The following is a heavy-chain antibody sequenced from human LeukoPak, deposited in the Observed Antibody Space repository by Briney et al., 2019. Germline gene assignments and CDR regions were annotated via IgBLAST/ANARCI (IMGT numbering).Heavy chain of an antibody. Sequence: GGSLRLSCAASGFTFSRFCMNWVRQAPGRGLEWVANINQSGGRNNYVYSVNSRFTISRDNPKNSLFLEMISLRAHDTAVYFCARDVEGGTFDIWGQGTTVTVSS. CDR2: INQSGGRN. CDR1: GFTFSRFC. CDR3: ARDVEGGTFDI. J-gene: IGHJ3*02. D-gene: IGHD3-16*01. V-gene: IGHV3-7*05.